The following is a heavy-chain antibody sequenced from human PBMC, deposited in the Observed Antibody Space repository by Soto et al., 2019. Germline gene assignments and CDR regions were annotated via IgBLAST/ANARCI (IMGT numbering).Heavy chain of an antibody. CDR3: ASGASRWYPYFLDS. CDR2: IIPYYNTL. V-gene: IGHV1-69*01. J-gene: IGHJ4*02. CDR1: EGTFDSYA. D-gene: IGHD6-13*01. Sequence: QAQVVQSGAEVRKPGSSVKLSCKASEGTFDSYAIAWVRQAPGQGLEWMGGIIPYYNTLNYAQKFQDRVTITADDSTNTVYMELSSLRSDDTAVYFCASGASRWYPYFLDSWAQGTLVTVSS.